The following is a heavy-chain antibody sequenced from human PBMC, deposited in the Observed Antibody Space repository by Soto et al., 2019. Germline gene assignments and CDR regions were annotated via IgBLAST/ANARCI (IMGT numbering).Heavy chain of an antibody. Sequence: EVQLLESGGGLVQPGGSLRLSCAASGFTFSSYAMSWVRQAPGQGLEWVSAISGSGGSTYYADSVKGRFTIYRDNSKNTLYLHRNSLRAEDTAVYYCAKLEGHEYYFDYWGQGTLVTVSS. CDR3: AKLEGHEYYFDY. CDR2: ISGSGGST. J-gene: IGHJ4*02. V-gene: IGHV3-23*01. D-gene: IGHD3-3*01. CDR1: GFTFSSYA.